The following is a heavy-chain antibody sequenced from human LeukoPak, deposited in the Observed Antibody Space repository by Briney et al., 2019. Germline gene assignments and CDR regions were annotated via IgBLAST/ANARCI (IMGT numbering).Heavy chain of an antibody. Sequence: SVKVSCKASGGTFSIYAISWVRQAPGQGLEWMGGIIPIFGTANYAQKFQGRVTITRDTSASTAYMELSSLRSEDTAVYYCARAFGVVIMGAFDIWGQGTMVTVSS. CDR2: IIPIFGTA. J-gene: IGHJ3*02. CDR1: GGTFSIYA. CDR3: ARAFGVVIMGAFDI. V-gene: IGHV1-69*05. D-gene: IGHD3-3*01.